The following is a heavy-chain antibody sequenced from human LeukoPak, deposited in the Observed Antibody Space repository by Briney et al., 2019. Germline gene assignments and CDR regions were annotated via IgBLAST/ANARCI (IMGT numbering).Heavy chain of an antibody. V-gene: IGHV3-48*03. CDR1: GFTFSSSE. Sequence: RGCLRLSCAASGFTFSSSEMNSVRQAAGKGREWVSYISSSGSPIYYADSVKGRFTISRDNAKNSLYLPMNSLRAEDTVVYYCAELGITMIGGVWGKGTTVTISS. CDR3: AELGITMIGGV. D-gene: IGHD3-10*02. CDR2: ISSSGSPI. J-gene: IGHJ6*04.